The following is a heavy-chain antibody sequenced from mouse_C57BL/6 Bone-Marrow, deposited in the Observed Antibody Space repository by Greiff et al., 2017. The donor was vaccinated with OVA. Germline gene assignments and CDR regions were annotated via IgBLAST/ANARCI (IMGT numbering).Heavy chain of an antibody. CDR1: GYTFTSYW. V-gene: IGHV1-61*01. Sequence: QVQLKESGAELVRPGSSVKLSCKASGYTFTSYWMDWVKQRPGQGLEWIGNIYPSDSETHYNQKFKDKATLTVDKSSSTAYMQLSSLTSEDSAVYYCARTADGRAMDYWGQGTSVTVSS. CDR2: IYPSDSET. CDR3: ARTADGRAMDY. D-gene: IGHD1-2*01. J-gene: IGHJ4*01.